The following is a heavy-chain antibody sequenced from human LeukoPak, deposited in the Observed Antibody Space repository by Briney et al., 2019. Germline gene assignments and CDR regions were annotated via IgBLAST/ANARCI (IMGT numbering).Heavy chain of an antibody. CDR1: GFTFNTAW. Sequence: NPGGSLRLSCAAPGFTFNTAWMSWVRQAPGKGLEWVGHVKSKNAGGTTDYAAPVKGRFTISRDNSKTTLYLQMNSLKTEDTAVYYCTTEYYGSDYYWGQGTLVTVSS. D-gene: IGHD3-10*01. CDR3: TTEYYGSDYY. V-gene: IGHV3-15*01. CDR2: VKSKNAGGTT. J-gene: IGHJ4*02.